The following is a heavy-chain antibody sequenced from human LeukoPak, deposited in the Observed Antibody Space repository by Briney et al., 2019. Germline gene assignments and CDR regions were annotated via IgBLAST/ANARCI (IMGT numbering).Heavy chain of an antibody. CDR1: GGSFSGYY. D-gene: IGHD3-9*01. J-gene: IGHJ6*03. CDR3: ATRPWFYYYMDV. CDR2: INHSGST. Sequence: SETLSLTCAVYGGSFSGYYWSWIRQPPGKGLEWIGEINHSGSTNYNPSLKSRVTISVDTSKNQFSLKLSSVTAADTAVYYCATRPWFYYYMDVWGKGTTVTISS. V-gene: IGHV4-34*01.